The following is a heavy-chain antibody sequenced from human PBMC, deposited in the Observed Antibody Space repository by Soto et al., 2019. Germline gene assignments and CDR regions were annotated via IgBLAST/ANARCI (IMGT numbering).Heavy chain of an antibody. Sequence: GGSLRRSCTAAGCSVNDNYMAWVRQAPGKSPEWGAVMFTRGTAHYADSVTGRFTFSRDNSKRTLNLQWNNLSPADTAVYYCTKLWGYYFESCGQGTLVTVSS. V-gene: IGHV3-53*01. CDR2: MFTRGTA. CDR3: TKLWGYYFES. J-gene: IGHJ4*02. D-gene: IGHD3-22*01. CDR1: GCSVNDNY.